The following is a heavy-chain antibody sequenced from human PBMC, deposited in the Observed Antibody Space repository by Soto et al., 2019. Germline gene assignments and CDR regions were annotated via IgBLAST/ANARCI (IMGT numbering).Heavy chain of an antibody. J-gene: IGHJ5*02. CDR3: EGERAGGGFDP. V-gene: IGHV3-21*01. D-gene: IGHD3-10*01. Sequence: EVQLVESGGGLVKPGGSLRLSCAASGFTFSSYSMNWVRQAPGKGLEWVSSISSSSSYIYNADSVKGRFTISRDNANNTRFSETKSGRAEAPAVYWCEGERAGGGFDPWGQGTLVTVSS. CDR2: ISSSSSYI. CDR1: GFTFSSYS.